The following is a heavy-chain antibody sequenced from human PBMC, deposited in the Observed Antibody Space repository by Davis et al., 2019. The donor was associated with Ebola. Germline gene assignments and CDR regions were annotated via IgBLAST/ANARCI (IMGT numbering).Heavy chain of an antibody. D-gene: IGHD2-8*01. Sequence: PGGSLRLSCAASGFTFSSYWMHWVRQAPGKGLVWVSHINSDGSSTSYADSVKGRFTISRDNAKNTLYLQMNSLRAEDTAVYYCARDPPVSMGSDAFDIWGQGTMVTVAS. J-gene: IGHJ3*02. V-gene: IGHV3-74*01. CDR1: GFTFSSYW. CDR2: INSDGSST. CDR3: ARDPPVSMGSDAFDI.